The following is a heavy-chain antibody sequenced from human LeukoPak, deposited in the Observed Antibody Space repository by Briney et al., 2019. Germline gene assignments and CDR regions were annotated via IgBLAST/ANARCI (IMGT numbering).Heavy chain of an antibody. D-gene: IGHD1-26*01. CDR3: ARGGATRGRFEN. J-gene: IGHJ4*02. V-gene: IGHV3-7*01. Sequence: GGSLRLSCAASGFPFNVQTMSWVRQAPGRGLDWVASMRQDGSEIYYVDSVKGRFTISRDNPKNSLYLQMNSLRAEDTAVYYCARGGATRGRFENWGQGTLVTVSS. CDR1: GFPFNVQT. CDR2: MRQDGSEI.